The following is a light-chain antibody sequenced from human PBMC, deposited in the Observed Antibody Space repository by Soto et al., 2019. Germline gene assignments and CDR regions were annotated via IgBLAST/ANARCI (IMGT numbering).Light chain of an antibody. CDR3: HQRQSWPRT. CDR2: LAS. Sequence: DLLMTPSPDSLAVSLGERATINCKSSQSVLYSSNNKNYLAWYQHKPGQAPRLLIYLASNRAAGVPARFSGSGSGTDFTLTISDVEPEDFAVYYCHQRQSWPRTFGQGTKVDIK. J-gene: IGKJ1*01. CDR1: QSVLYSSNNKNY. V-gene: IGKV4-1*01.